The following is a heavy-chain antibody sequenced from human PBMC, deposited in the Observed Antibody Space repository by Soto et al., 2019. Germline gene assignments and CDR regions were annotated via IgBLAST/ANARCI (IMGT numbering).Heavy chain of an antibody. CDR2: ISYDGSNK. J-gene: IGHJ4*02. D-gene: IGHD3-16*01. CDR1: GFTFSSYA. V-gene: IGHV3-30-3*01. Sequence: QVQLVESGGGVVQPGRSLRLSCAASGFTFSSYAMHWVRQAPGKGLEWVAVISYDGSNKYYADSVKGRFTISRDNSKNTLYLQMNSLRAEDTAVYYCAREWGTATMRGHGDYWGQGTLVTVSS. CDR3: AREWGTATMRGHGDY.